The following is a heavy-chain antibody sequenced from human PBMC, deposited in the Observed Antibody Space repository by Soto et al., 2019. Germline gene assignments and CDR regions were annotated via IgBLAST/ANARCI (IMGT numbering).Heavy chain of an antibody. V-gene: IGHV1-18*01. D-gene: IGHD2-15*01. Sequence: QVQLVQSGAEVKKPGASVKVSCKASGYTFINYGLSWVRQAPGQGLEWMGWISAYNGNTNYAEKFQGRATMTTDTSTSTGYMELRSLRSDDTAVYYCARCAYCSGDSCHSRISDYWGQGTLVGVSS. CDR3: ARCAYCSGDSCHSRISDY. J-gene: IGHJ4*02. CDR2: ISAYNGNT. CDR1: GYTFINYG.